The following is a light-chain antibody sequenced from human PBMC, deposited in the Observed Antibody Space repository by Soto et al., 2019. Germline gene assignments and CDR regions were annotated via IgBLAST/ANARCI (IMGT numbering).Light chain of an antibody. CDR2: GAS. CDR3: KHYXNWPE. Sequence: EIVMTQSPVTLSVSPGERATLSCRASQNIRTNLAWYQQKPGQAPRLLIYGASTRATGIPARFSGSGSGTXXXXXXXXXXXXXXAVYYCKHYXNWPEFGXGTKLEIX. V-gene: IGKV3-15*01. J-gene: IGKJ2*01. CDR1: QNIRTN.